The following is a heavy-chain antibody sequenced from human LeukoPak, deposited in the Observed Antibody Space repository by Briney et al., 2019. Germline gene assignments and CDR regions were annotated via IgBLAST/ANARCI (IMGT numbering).Heavy chain of an antibody. J-gene: IGHJ5*02. D-gene: IGHD6-19*01. CDR1: GYSINSGYY. Sequence: ESSETLSLTCTVSGYSINSGYYWGWIRQPPGKGLEWIGSIYHSGSTYYNPSLKSRVTISVDTSKNQFSLKLSSVTAADTAVYYCARRLGSGSGWFRAYNWFDPWGQGTLVTVSS. CDR3: ARRLGSGSGWFRAYNWFDP. V-gene: IGHV4-38-2*02. CDR2: IYHSGST.